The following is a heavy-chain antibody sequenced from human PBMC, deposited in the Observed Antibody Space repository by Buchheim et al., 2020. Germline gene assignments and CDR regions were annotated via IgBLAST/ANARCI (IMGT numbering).Heavy chain of an antibody. CDR2: IYYSGSP. CDR1: GGSISSYY. V-gene: IGHV4-59*01. D-gene: IGHD6-6*01. J-gene: IGHJ5*02. CDR3: ARDNLYSSSSSGWFDP. Sequence: QVQLQESGPGLVKPSETLSLTCTVSGGSISSYYWSWIRQPPGKGLEWIGYIYYSGSPNYNPSLKSRVTISVDTSKNQFSLKLSSVTAADTAVYYCARDNLYSSSSSGWFDPWGQGTL.